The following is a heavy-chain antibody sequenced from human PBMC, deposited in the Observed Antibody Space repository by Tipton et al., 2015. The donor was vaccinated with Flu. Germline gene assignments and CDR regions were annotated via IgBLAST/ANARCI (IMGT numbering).Heavy chain of an antibody. CDR3: AREVVVPAAIGINWFDP. J-gene: IGHJ5*02. Sequence: TLSLTCTVPGGSISSYYWSWIRQPPGKGLEWIGYIYYSGSTNYNPSLKSRVTISVDTSKNQFSLKLSSVTAADTAVYYCAREVVVPAAIGINWFDPWGQGTLVTVSS. V-gene: IGHV4-59*01. CDR1: GGSISSYY. CDR2: IYYSGST. D-gene: IGHD2-2*01.